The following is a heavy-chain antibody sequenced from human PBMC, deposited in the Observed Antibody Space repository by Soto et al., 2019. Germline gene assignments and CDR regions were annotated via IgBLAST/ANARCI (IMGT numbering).Heavy chain of an antibody. CDR1: GFTFSNYS. CDR2: ISSSSSYI. CDR3: ATGYDSSGYQLDH. Sequence: KPGGSLSLSCTASGFTFSNYSMNWVRQAPGKGLEWVSSISSSSSYIYYADSLKGRFTISRDNAKDSLYLQMNSLRAEATAVYYCATGYDSSGYQLDHWGQGTLVTVSS. V-gene: IGHV3-21*01. J-gene: IGHJ4*02. D-gene: IGHD3-22*01.